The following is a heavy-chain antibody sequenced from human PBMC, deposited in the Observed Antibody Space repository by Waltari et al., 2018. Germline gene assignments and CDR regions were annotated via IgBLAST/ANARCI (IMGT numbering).Heavy chain of an antibody. CDR1: GFTFSSYS. CDR3: ARPMVRGVNDAFDI. Sequence: EVQLVESGGGLVKPGGSLRLSCAASGFTFSSYSMTWVLQAPGKGLEWVSSISSSSSYIYYADSVKGRFTISRDNAKNSLYLQMNSLRAEDTAVYYCARPMVRGVNDAFDIWGQGTMVTVSS. CDR2: ISSSSSYI. J-gene: IGHJ3*02. V-gene: IGHV3-21*01. D-gene: IGHD3-10*01.